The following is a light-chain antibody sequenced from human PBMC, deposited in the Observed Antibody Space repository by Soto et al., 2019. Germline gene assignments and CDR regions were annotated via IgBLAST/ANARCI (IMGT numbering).Light chain of an antibody. CDR1: QSVSSSY. CDR2: DAS. V-gene: IGKV3-20*01. Sequence: EIVLTQSPGTLSLSPGEGATLSCRASQSVSSSYLAWYQQKPGQAPRLLIYDASSRATGIPDRFSGSGSGTDFPLTISRLEPEDFAVYYCQRYGSLPYTFGQGTKLEIK. CDR3: QRYGSLPYT. J-gene: IGKJ2*01.